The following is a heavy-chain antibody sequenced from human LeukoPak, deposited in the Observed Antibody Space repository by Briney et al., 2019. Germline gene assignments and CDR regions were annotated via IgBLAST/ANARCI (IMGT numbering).Heavy chain of an antibody. CDR3: ARDVGSGWYYFDY. CDR2: IIPIFGTA. Sequence: SVKVSCKASGGTFSSYAISWVRQAPGQGLEWMGRIIPIFGTANYAQKFQGRVTITTDESTSTAYMELSSLRSEDTAVYYCARDVGSGWYYFDYWGQGTLVTVSS. CDR1: GGTFSSYA. D-gene: IGHD6-19*01. J-gene: IGHJ4*02. V-gene: IGHV1-69*05.